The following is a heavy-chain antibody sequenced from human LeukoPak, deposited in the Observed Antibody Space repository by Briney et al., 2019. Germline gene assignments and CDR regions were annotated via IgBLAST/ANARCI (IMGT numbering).Heavy chain of an antibody. Sequence: SETLSLTYTVSGGSISSYYWSWIRQPPGKGLEWIGHIYNSGSTNYNPSLKSRVTISVDTSKNQFSLKLNSVTAANTAVYYCARVPSDDDFWSGYLPYFDYWGQGNLVTVSS. D-gene: IGHD3-3*01. J-gene: IGHJ4*02. CDR2: IYNSGST. V-gene: IGHV4-59*01. CDR3: ARVPSDDDFWSGYLPYFDY. CDR1: GGSISSYY.